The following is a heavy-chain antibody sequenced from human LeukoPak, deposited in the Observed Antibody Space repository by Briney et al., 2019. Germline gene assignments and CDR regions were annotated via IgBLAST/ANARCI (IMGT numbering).Heavy chain of an antibody. D-gene: IGHD2-15*01. J-gene: IGHJ4*02. CDR1: VRFLCVYY. Sequence: PSQTVSFTRAVYVRFLCVYYWWCVRHPPRKGWECVGEFTHSGSTNYYPALKSRVTIQVDTSKNQFSLKLSSVTAADTAVYYCARGQGYCSGGSCYLVYWGQGTLVTVSS. CDR3: ARGQGYCSGGSCYLVY. CDR2: FTHSGST. V-gene: IGHV4-34*01.